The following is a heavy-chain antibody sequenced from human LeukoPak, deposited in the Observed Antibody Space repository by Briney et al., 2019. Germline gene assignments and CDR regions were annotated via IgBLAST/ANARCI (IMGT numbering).Heavy chain of an antibody. CDR1: GGSISRYY. CDR2: IYPAGST. V-gene: IGHV4-59*08. Sequence: SETLSLTCTVSGGSISRYYWSWIRQPPGKGLEWIGYIYPAGSTNSNPSLKSRITISVDTSRNEFSPRLTSVTAADTAVYYCARHESAVGALFYWGQGSLVTVSS. D-gene: IGHD1-26*01. J-gene: IGHJ4*02. CDR3: ARHESAVGALFY.